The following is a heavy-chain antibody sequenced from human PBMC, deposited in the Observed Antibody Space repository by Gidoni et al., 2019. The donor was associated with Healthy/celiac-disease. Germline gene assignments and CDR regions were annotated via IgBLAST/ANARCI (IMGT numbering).Heavy chain of an antibody. CDR2: ISGSGGST. CDR1: GFTFSSYA. D-gene: IGHD2-2*01. J-gene: IGHJ6*02. V-gene: IGHV3-23*01. Sequence: EVQLLESGGGLVQPGGSLRLSCAASGFTFSSYAMSWVRQAPGKGLEWVSAISGSGGSTYYADSVKGRFTISRDNSKNTLYLQMNSLRAEDTAVYYCAKVVPAASTYLYYYYYGMDVWGQGTTVTVS. CDR3: AKVVPAASTYLYYYYYGMDV.